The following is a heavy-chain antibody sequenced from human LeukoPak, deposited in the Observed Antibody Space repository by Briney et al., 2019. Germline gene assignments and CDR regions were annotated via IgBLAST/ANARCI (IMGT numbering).Heavy chain of an antibody. CDR3: ASPLAYCGGDCYRGHPFDI. Sequence: SETLSLTCTVSGGSISSGGYYWSWIRQHPGTGLEWIGYIYYSGSTYYNPSLKSRVTISVETSKNQFSLKLSSVTAADTAVYYCASPLAYCGGDCYRGHPFDIWGQGTMVTVSS. V-gene: IGHV4-31*03. CDR2: IYYSGST. CDR1: GGSISSGGYY. J-gene: IGHJ3*02. D-gene: IGHD2-21*02.